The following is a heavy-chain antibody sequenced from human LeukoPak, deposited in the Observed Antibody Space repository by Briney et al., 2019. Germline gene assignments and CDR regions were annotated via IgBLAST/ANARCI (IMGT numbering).Heavy chain of an antibody. D-gene: IGHD5-12*01. CDR3: ARVKWDSGYDPYYYYYYMDV. CDR1: GGSISSGSYY. J-gene: IGHJ6*03. V-gene: IGHV4-61*02. Sequence: SETLSLTCTVSGGSISSGSYYWSWIRQPAGKGLEWIGRIYTSGSTNYNPSLKSRVTISVDTSKNQFSLKLSSVTAADTAVYYCARVKWDSGYDPYYYYYYMDVWGKGTTVTISS. CDR2: IYTSGST.